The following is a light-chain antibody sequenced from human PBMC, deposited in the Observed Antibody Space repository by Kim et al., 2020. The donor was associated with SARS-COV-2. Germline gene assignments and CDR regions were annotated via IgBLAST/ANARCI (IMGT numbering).Light chain of an antibody. J-gene: IGLJ2*01. CDR2: DNN. CDR3: GTWDSTLSAGI. Sequence: QSALTQPPSVSAAPGQKVTISCSGSSSNIGNNYVSWYQQLPGTAPKLLSYDNNKRPSGIPDRFSGSKSGTSATLTITGLQAGDEADYYCGTWDSTLSAGIFGGGTQLTVL. V-gene: IGLV1-51*01. CDR1: SSNIGNNY.